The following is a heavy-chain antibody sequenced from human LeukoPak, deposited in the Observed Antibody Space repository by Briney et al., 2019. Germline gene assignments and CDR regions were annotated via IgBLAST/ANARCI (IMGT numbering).Heavy chain of an antibody. CDR2: IYSSGFT. D-gene: IGHD3-3*01. CDR1: GFNVSSNY. CDR3: AKDDDDFLDVFDI. J-gene: IGHJ3*02. Sequence: GGSLRLSCAASGFNVSSNYMSWVRQAPGKGLEWVSVIYSSGFTYYKDSVKGRFTISRDNSKNTLFLQMNSLRAEDTAVYYCAKDDDDFLDVFDIWGQGTMVTVSS. V-gene: IGHV3-53*01.